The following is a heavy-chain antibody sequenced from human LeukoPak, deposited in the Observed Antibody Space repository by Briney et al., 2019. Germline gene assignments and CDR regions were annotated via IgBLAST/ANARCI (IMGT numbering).Heavy chain of an antibody. D-gene: IGHD6-6*01. CDR2: IRYDGSNK. J-gene: IGHJ4*02. CDR1: GFTFSSYG. Sequence: GGSLRLSCAASGFTFSSYGMHWVRQAPGKGLEWVAFIRYDGSNKYYADSVKGRFTISRDNAKNSLYLQMNSLRAEDTAVYYCAKGWYSSSSGDYWGQGTLVTVSS. CDR3: AKGWYSSSSGDY. V-gene: IGHV3-30*02.